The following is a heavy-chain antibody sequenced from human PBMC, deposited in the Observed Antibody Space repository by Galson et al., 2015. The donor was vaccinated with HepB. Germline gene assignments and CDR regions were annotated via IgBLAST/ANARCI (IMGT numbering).Heavy chain of an antibody. CDR3: ARVAPRSRAHYYYYYGMDV. CDR2: IYTSGST. Sequence: SETLSLTCTVSGGSISSYYWSWIRQPAGKGLEWIGRIYTSGSTNYNPSLKSRVTMSVDTSKNQFSLKLSSVTAADTAVYYCARVAPRSRAHYYYYYGMDVWGQGTPVTVSS. CDR1: GGSISSYY. J-gene: IGHJ6*02. V-gene: IGHV4-4*07.